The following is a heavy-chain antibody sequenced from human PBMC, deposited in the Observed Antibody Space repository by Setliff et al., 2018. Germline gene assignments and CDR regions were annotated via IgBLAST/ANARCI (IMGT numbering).Heavy chain of an antibody. J-gene: IGHJ6*03. V-gene: IGHV3-7*01. Sequence: PGGSLRLSCAASGFIFSTYWMSWVRQAPGKGLEWVANIKQDGSDKYYVDSVKGRFTISRDNAKNSLYLQMNSLRAEDTGVYYCAKWRGYYYMDVWGKGTTVTVSS. D-gene: IGHD2-8*01. CDR2: IKQDGSDK. CDR1: GFIFSTYW. CDR3: AKWRGYYYMDV.